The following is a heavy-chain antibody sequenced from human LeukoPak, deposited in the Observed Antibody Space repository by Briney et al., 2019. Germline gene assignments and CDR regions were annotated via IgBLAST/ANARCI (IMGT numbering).Heavy chain of an antibody. D-gene: IGHD5-12*01. CDR3: ANDRAFSGYAPLYDY. Sequence: GGSLRLSCAASGFTFSSYAMSWVRQAPGEGLEWVSAISGSGGSTYYADSVKGRFTISRGNSKNTLYLQMNSLRAEDTAVYYCANDRAFSGYAPLYDYWGQGTLVTASS. CDR1: GFTFSSYA. CDR2: ISGSGGST. J-gene: IGHJ4*02. V-gene: IGHV3-23*01.